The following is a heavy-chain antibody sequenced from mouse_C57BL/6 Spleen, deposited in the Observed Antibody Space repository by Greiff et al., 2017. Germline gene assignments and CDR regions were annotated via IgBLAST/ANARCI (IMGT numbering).Heavy chain of an antibody. Sequence: QVQLKQSGPELVKPGASVKLSCKASGYTFTSYDINWVKQRPGQGLEWIGWIYPRDGNTNYNEKFKGKATLTVDTSSSTAYMELHSLTSEDSAVYYCAREGDGGSCVGWFAYWGQGTLVTVSA. CDR2: IYPRDGNT. D-gene: IGHD1-1*02. V-gene: IGHV1-85*01. CDR3: AREGDGGSCVGWFAY. J-gene: IGHJ3*01. CDR1: GYTFTSYD.